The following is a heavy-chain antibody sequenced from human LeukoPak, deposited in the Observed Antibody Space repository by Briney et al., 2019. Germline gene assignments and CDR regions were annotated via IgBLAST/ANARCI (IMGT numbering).Heavy chain of an antibody. CDR2: IYHSGST. J-gene: IGHJ4*02. V-gene: IGHV4-38-2*02. CDR3: VAAAVAIDF. D-gene: IGHD6-19*01. Sequence: SETLSLTCTVSGYSISSGYFWGWIRQPPGKGLEWIGEIYHSGSTNYNPSLKSRATISVDKSKNQFSLKLTSVTAADTAVYFCVAAAVAIDFWGQGTLVTVSS. CDR1: GYSISSGYF.